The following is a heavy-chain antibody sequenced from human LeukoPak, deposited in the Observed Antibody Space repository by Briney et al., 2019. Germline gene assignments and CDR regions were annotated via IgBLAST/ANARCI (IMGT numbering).Heavy chain of an antibody. Sequence: GGSLRLSCAASGFTFSSYWMHWVRQAPGKGLVWVSRINTDGSSTSYADSVKGRFTISRDNAKNTLYLQMNSLRAEDTAVYYCARVDDSYGYDYGMDVWGQGTTVTVSS. CDR2: INTDGSST. CDR1: GFTFSSYW. CDR3: ARVDDSYGYDYGMDV. J-gene: IGHJ6*02. V-gene: IGHV3-74*01. D-gene: IGHD5-18*01.